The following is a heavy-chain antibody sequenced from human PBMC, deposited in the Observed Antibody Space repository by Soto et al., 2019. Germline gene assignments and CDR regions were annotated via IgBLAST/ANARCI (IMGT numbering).Heavy chain of an antibody. CDR3: GRDYSGYAEEDYYHYDGMDD. V-gene: IGHV4-59*01. J-gene: IGHJ6*02. CDR1: GGSISSYY. CDR2: IYYSGST. Sequence: SETLSLTCTVSGGSISSYYWSWIRQPPGKGLEWIGYIYYSGSTNYNPSLKSRVTISVDTSKNQFSLKLSSVTAADTAVYYGGRDYSGYAEEDYYHYDGMDDGGQGTTVTISS. D-gene: IGHD5-12*01.